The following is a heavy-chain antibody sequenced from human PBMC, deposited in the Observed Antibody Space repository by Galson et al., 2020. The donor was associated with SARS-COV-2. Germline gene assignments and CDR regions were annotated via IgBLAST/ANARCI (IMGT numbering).Heavy chain of an antibody. J-gene: IGHJ4*02. CDR1: GFSLSTSGMC. CDR2: IDWDGDK. V-gene: IGHV2-70*11. D-gene: IGHD1-1*01. CDR3: ARTWITGTTSRTFDY. Sequence: SGPTLVNPTQPLTLTCSLSGFSLSTSGMCVSWIRQPPGKALEWLARIDWDGDKHYNTSLKTRFTISKDTSKNQVVLTMTNMDPVDTATYYCARTWITGTTSRTFDYWGQGTLVTVSS.